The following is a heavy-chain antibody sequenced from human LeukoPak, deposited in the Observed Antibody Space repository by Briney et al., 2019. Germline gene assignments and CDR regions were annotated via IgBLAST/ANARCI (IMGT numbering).Heavy chain of an antibody. CDR3: ASQYSSSWYRYYYYYMDV. CDR1: GGSFSGYY. D-gene: IGHD6-13*01. Sequence: SETLSLTCAVYGGSFSGYYWSWIRQPPGKGLEWIGEINHSGSTNYNPSLKSRVTISVDTSKNQFPLKLSSVTAADTAVYYCASQYSSSWYRYYYYYMDVWGKGTTVTVSS. J-gene: IGHJ6*03. V-gene: IGHV4-34*01. CDR2: INHSGST.